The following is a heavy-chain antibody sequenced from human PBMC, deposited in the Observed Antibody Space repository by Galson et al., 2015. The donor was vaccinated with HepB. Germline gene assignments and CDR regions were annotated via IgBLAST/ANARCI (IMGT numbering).Heavy chain of an antibody. CDR2: ISYDGSNK. V-gene: IGHV3-30*19. Sequence: SLRLSCAASGFTFSSYGMHWVRQAPGKGLEWVAVISYDGSNKYYADSVEGRFTISRDNSKNTLYLQMNSLRAEDTAVYYCARDPVTTRTLYGMDVWGKGTTVTVSS. CDR3: ARDPVTTRTLYGMDV. J-gene: IGHJ6*04. CDR1: GFTFSSYG. D-gene: IGHD4-17*01.